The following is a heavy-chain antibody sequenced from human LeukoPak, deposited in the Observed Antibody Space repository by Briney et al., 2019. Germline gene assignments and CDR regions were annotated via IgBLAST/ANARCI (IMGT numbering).Heavy chain of an antibody. J-gene: IGHJ4*02. V-gene: IGHV3-23*01. CDR3: ASPYSSGWYAGDY. D-gene: IGHD6-19*01. Sequence: PGGSLRPSCAASGFTFSSYAMSWVRQAPGKGLEWVSAISGSGGSTYYADSVKGRFTISRDNSKNTLYLQMNSLRAEDTAVYYCASPYSSGWYAGDYWGQGTLVTVSS. CDR2: ISGSGGST. CDR1: GFTFSSYA.